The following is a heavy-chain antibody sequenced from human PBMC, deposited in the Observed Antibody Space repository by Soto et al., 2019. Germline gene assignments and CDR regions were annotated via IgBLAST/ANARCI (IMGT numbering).Heavy chain of an antibody. D-gene: IGHD6-19*01. Sequence: EVHLLESGGGVVQPGKSLKISCATSGFAFSGYPMTWVRQPPGQGLEWVSGISASGEKPYYADSVKGRFTISRDNSKNTLSLQMNSLRVEDTGIYYCAKPEWLEFGGDYWGQGTLVTVSS. V-gene: IGHV3-23*01. J-gene: IGHJ4*02. CDR1: GFAFSGYP. CDR2: ISASGEKP. CDR3: AKPEWLEFGGDY.